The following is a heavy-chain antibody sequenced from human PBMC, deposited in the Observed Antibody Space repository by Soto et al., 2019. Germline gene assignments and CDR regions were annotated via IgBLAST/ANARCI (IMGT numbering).Heavy chain of an antibody. J-gene: IGHJ4*02. CDR1: VFTFTDHY. D-gene: IGHD1-1*01. V-gene: IGHV3-72*01. CDR3: ARFMGTTFEL. Sequence: PVGSLRLSCASSVFTFTDHYMDCVRHSPGKGLEWVGRARNKVNNYIISYAASLKGRFIISRDDSKNSLYLQMSSLKTEDTAVYFCARFMGTTFELWGRGTLHTVTS. CDR2: ARNKVNNYII.